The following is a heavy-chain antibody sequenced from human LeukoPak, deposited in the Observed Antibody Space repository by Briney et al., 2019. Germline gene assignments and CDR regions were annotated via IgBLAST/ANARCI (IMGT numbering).Heavy chain of an antibody. CDR2: INHSGST. D-gene: IGHD4-11*01. J-gene: IGHJ4*02. CDR1: GGYFSGYY. CDR3: PRGANDYGNYVGSIHFDY. V-gene: IGHV4-34*01. Sequence: SETLSLTCAVYGGYFSGYYWSWFRQPPGKGLEWIGEINHSGSTNYNPSLKSRVTISVDTSKNQFSLKLSSVTAADTAVYYCPRGANDYGNYVGSIHFDYWGQGTLVTVSS.